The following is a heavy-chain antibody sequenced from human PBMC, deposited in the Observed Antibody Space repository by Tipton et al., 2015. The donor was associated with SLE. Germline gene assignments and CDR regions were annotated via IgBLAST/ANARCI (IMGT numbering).Heavy chain of an antibody. D-gene: IGHD6-19*01. CDR1: GYTFSHYG. CDR2: TSASNGNT. CDR3: ASFFGGWEGELDY. Sequence: QLVQSGPEVRKPGASVKVSCKASGYTFSHYGLSWVRQAPGQGFEWMGWTSASNGNTNYAQKLQGRVTMTTDTSTSTAYMELRSLRSDDTAVYYCASFFGGWEGELDYWGQGTLVTVSS. J-gene: IGHJ4*02. V-gene: IGHV1-18*01.